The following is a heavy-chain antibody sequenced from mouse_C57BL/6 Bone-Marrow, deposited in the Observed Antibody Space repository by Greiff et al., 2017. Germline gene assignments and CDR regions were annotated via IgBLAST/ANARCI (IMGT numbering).Heavy chain of an antibody. D-gene: IGHD1-1*01. CDR2: ISSGSSTI. J-gene: IGHJ2*01. Sequence: EVQRVESGGGLVKPGGSLKLSCAASGFTFSDYGMHWVRQAPEKGLEWVAYISSGSSTIYYADTVKGRFTISRYNAKNTLFLQMTSLRTEKTAMYYGASEKIITTVVATDVWGTGTTLTVSS. CDR1: GFTFSDYG. CDR3: ASEKIITTVVATDV. V-gene: IGHV5-17*01.